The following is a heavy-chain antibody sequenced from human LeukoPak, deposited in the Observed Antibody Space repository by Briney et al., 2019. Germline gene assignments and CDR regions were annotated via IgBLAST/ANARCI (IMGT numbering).Heavy chain of an antibody. V-gene: IGHV3-48*01. CDR1: GFTFSSYS. CDR3: TMVVVTHFDY. D-gene: IGHD3-22*01. Sequence: GGSLRLSCAASGFTFSSYSMNWVRQAPGKGLEWVSYISSSSSTIYYADSVKGRFTISRDNAKNSLYLQMNSLRAEDTAVYYCTMVVVTHFDYWGQGTLVTVSS. J-gene: IGHJ4*02. CDR2: ISSSSSTI.